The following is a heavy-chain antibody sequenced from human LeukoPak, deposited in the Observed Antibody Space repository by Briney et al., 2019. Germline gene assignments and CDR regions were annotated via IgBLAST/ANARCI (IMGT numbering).Heavy chain of an antibody. CDR3: ARRKYQAAADF. Sequence: SETLSLTCTVSGGSISSSSHYWGWIRQPPGKGLEWIGNIYYSGNTCYNPSLKSRVTMSVDTSKNQFSLKLSSVTAADTAVYYCARRKYQAAADFWGQGTLVTVSS. V-gene: IGHV4-39*01. D-gene: IGHD6-13*01. CDR2: IYYSGNT. CDR1: GGSISSSSHY. J-gene: IGHJ4*02.